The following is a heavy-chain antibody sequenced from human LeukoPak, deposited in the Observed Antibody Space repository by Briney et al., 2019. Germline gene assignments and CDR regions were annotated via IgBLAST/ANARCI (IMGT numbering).Heavy chain of an antibody. CDR2: IYYSGST. D-gene: IGHD6-19*01. CDR3: AREGAPGVAGTGYYYYYMDV. CDR1: GGSISSYY. J-gene: IGHJ6*03. Sequence: PSETLSLTCTVSGGSISSYYWSWIRQPPGKGLEWMGYIYYSGSTNYNPSLKSRVTISVDTSKNEYSLKLSSVTAADTAVYYCAREGAPGVAGTGYYYYYMDVWGKGTTVTVSS. V-gene: IGHV4-59*01.